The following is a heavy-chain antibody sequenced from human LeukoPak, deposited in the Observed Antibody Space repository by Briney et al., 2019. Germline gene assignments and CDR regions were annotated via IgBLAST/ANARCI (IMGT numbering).Heavy chain of an antibody. CDR2: IYPGDSDT. CDR3: ARTPSVGYCSGGSCYFDY. V-gene: IGHV5-51*01. J-gene: IGHJ4*02. D-gene: IGHD2-15*01. CDR1: GYSFTSYW. Sequence: NAGESLKISCKGSGYSFTSYWIGWVRQMPGKGLEWMGIIYPGDSDTRYSPSFQGQVTISADKSISTAYLRWSSLKASDTAMYYCARTPSVGYCSGGSCYFDYWGQGTLVTVSS.